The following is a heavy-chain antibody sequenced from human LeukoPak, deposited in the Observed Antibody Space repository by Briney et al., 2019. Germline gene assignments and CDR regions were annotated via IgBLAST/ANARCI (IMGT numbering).Heavy chain of an antibody. CDR1: GFTFSSYS. Sequence: GGSLTLSCAASGFTFSSYSMNWVRQAPGKGLEWVSSISSSSSYIYYADSVKGRFTISRDNAKNSLYLQMNSLRAEDTAVYYCARAPRGRSAPRENFDYWGQGTLVTVSS. J-gene: IGHJ4*02. CDR2: ISSSSSYI. CDR3: ARAPRGRSAPRENFDY. V-gene: IGHV3-21*01.